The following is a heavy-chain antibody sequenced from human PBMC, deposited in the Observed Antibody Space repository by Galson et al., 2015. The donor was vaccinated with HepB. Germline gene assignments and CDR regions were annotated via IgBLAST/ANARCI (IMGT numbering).Heavy chain of an antibody. Sequence: SVKVSCKASGYTFTSYDINWVRQATGQGLEWMGWMNPNSGNTGYAQKFQGRVTMTRNTSISTAYMELSSLRSEDTAVYYCARASTLYNWFDPWGQGTLVTVSS. J-gene: IGHJ5*02. CDR3: ARASTLYNWFDP. CDR2: MNPNSGNT. V-gene: IGHV1-8*01. CDR1: GYTFTSYD. D-gene: IGHD2/OR15-2a*01.